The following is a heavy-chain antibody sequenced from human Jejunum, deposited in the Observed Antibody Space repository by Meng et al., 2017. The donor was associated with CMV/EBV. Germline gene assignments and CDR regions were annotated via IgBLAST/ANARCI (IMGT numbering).Heavy chain of an antibody. CDR1: GFSFSEYS. CDR3: AKVGSRYYFDS. J-gene: IGHJ4*02. V-gene: IGHV3-48*04. Sequence: AASGFSFSEYSMKWVPQAPGKGLEWIAYISTTGTRVDYADSVKGRFTISRDHAKNSLSLQMHSLRVEDTATYFCAKVGSRYYFDSWGQGARVTVSS. D-gene: IGHD3-10*01. CDR2: ISTTGTRV.